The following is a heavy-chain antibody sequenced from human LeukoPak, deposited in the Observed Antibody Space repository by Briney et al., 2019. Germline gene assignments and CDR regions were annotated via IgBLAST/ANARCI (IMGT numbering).Heavy chain of an antibody. Sequence: GGSLRLSCAASGFTFSRYSMNWVRQAPGKGLEWVSSIDSSSSTIYYADSVKGRFTISRDNAKNSLYLQMNSLRAEDTAVYYCARDGGGAVAGLNDYWGQGTLVTVSS. J-gene: IGHJ4*02. CDR2: IDSSSSTI. CDR3: ARDGGGAVAGLNDY. V-gene: IGHV3-48*01. D-gene: IGHD6-19*01. CDR1: GFTFSRYS.